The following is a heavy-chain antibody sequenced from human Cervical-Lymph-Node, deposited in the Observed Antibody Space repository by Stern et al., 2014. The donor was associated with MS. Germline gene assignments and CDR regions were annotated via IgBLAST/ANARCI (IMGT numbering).Heavy chain of an antibody. D-gene: IGHD3-22*01. CDR1: GDSISSGDNY. J-gene: IGHJ4*02. Sequence: VQLEESGPGLVKPSQTLSLTCNVSGDSISSGDNYWSWIRQSPGQGLEWIGYIYYIGSTFYNPSLKSRVTISVDTSQNQFSLRLSSVTAADTAVYYCARGESSRYYYYFDYWGQGTLVTVSS. CDR2: IYYIGST. V-gene: IGHV4-30-4*01. CDR3: ARGESSRYYYYFDY.